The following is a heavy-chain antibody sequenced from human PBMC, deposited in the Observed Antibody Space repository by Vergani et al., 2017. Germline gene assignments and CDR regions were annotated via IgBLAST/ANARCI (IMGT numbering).Heavy chain of an antibody. CDR3: GVIMVRSPRPDNWFDS. Sequence: QIQLQESGPGLVKPSETLSLTCSVSGYSISRGFYWAWIRQTPEKGLEWMGGMFHTGEASNSPSLQSRVAFSMDTSKNQFSLHLTSVTAADTAVYFCGVIMVRSPRPDNWFDSWGRGTLVTVSS. J-gene: IGHJ5*01. CDR1: GYSISRGFY. CDR2: MFHTGEA. V-gene: IGHV4-38-2*02. D-gene: IGHD3-10*01.